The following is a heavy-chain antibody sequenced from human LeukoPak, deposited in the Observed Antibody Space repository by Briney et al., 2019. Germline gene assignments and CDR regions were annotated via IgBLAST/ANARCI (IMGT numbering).Heavy chain of an antibody. Sequence: ASVTVSCKASGYTFTNYGVNWVRRPPGQGLEWMGWISTYNGNANYAQKLQGRVTMTTDTSTSTAYMELRSLRSDDTAVYYCARDRSEYSSSWYDYWGQGTLVTVSS. CDR2: ISTYNGNA. CDR1: GYTFTNYG. J-gene: IGHJ4*02. V-gene: IGHV1-18*01. CDR3: ARDRSEYSSSWYDY. D-gene: IGHD6-13*01.